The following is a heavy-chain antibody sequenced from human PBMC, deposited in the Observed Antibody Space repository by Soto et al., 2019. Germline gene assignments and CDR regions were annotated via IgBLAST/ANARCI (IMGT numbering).Heavy chain of an antibody. J-gene: IGHJ6*02. CDR1: GLIFSDYH. CDR3: AMLGGWSGGSSGMDV. CDR2: IRRKANSYTT. V-gene: IGHV3-72*01. Sequence: EVQLVESGGGLVQPGGSLRLSCAASGLIFSDYHMDWVRQAPGKGLEWVGRIRRKANSYTTEYAASVKGRFTISRDDSTNSLYLQMHSLKSEDTAVYYCAMLGGWSGGSSGMDVWRQGTTVTVSS. D-gene: IGHD6-19*01.